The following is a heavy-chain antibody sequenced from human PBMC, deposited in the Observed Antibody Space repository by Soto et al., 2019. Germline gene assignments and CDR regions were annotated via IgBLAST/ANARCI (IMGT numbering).Heavy chain of an antibody. J-gene: IGHJ4*02. V-gene: IGHV1-69*01. CDR1: GGTFSTFG. CDR2: IIPFFGTA. Sequence: KVSCKASGGTFSTFGISWVRQAPGQGLEWMGGIIPFFGTARYSQKFEDRITITADESTNTVYMDLRSLTSEDTAIYYCAKSAPMDAGDKYYYDFWGQGALVTVSS. D-gene: IGHD4-17*01. CDR3: AKSAPMDAGDKYYYDF.